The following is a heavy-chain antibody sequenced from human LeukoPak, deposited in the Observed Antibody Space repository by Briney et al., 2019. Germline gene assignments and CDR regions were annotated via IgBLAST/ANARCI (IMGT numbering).Heavy chain of an antibody. CDR2: ITGDSAYI. Sequence: GGSLRLSCAASGFTVSRNYMSWVRQAPGKGLEWVSCITGDSAYIYYADSVKGRFTISRDNAKNSLYLQMNSLRAEDTAVYYCARYGVSSSTSYIDFWGQGTLVTVSS. J-gene: IGHJ4*02. D-gene: IGHD2-2*01. CDR3: ARYGVSSSTSYIDF. V-gene: IGHV3-21*01. CDR1: GFTVSRNY.